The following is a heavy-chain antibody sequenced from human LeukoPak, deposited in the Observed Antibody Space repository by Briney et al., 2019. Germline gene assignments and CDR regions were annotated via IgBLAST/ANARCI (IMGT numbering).Heavy chain of an antibody. Sequence: ASVKVSCKASGYTFTSYYMHWVRQAPGQGLEWMGIINPSGGSTSYAQKFQGRVTMTRDTSTNTVYMELSSLRSEDTAVYYCARLAAAGPYFGYWGQGTLVTVSS. CDR2: INPSGGST. CDR3: ARLAAAGPYFGY. D-gene: IGHD6-13*01. CDR1: GYTFTSYY. V-gene: IGHV1-46*03. J-gene: IGHJ4*02.